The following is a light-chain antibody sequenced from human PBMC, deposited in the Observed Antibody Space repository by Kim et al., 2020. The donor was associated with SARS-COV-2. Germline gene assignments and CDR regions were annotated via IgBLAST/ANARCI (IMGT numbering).Light chain of an antibody. Sequence: QSALTQPASVSGSPGQSITIVCTGTSSDVGGYNYVSWYQHHPGKAPKFMIYEVSNRPSGVSNRFSGSKSGNTASLTISGLQAEDEADYYCSSYTSSSTYVFGTGTKVTVL. CDR2: EVS. V-gene: IGLV2-14*01. CDR3: SSYTSSSTYV. J-gene: IGLJ1*01. CDR1: SSDVGGYNY.